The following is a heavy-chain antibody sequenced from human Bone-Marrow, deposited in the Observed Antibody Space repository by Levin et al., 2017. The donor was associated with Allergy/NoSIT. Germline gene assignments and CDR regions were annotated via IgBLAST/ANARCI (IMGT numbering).Heavy chain of an antibody. J-gene: IGHJ4*02. CDR3: ARASIPANYDFWSGFDY. V-gene: IGHV3-7*01. CDR2: IKQDGSEK. D-gene: IGHD3-3*01. CDR1: GFTFSSYW. Sequence: GESLKISCAASGFTFSSYWMSWVRQAPGKGLEWVANIKQDGSEKYYVDSVKGRFTISRDNAKNSLYLQMNSLRAEDTAVYYCARASIPANYDFWSGFDYWGQGTLVTVSS.